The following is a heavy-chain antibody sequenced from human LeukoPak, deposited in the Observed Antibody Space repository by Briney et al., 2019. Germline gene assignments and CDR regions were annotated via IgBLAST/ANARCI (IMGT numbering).Heavy chain of an antibody. Sequence: GGSLRLSCAASGFTFSSYAMHWVRQAPGKGLEWVSSISSSSSYIYYADSVKGRFTISRDNAKNSLYLQMNSLRAEDTAVYYCARDLYGSESYRLTYYGMDVWGQGTPVTVSS. CDR3: ARDLYGSESYRLTYYGMDV. D-gene: IGHD3-10*01. CDR2: ISSSSSYI. V-gene: IGHV3-21*01. CDR1: GFTFSSYA. J-gene: IGHJ6*02.